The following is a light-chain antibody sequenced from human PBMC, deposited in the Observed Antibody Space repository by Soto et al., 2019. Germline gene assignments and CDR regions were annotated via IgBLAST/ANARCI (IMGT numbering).Light chain of an antibody. V-gene: IGKV3-20*01. J-gene: IGKJ1*01. CDR3: QQYGSSGT. Sequence: EIVMTQSPATLSVSPGERATLSCRASLSVSNNYLAWYQQKPGQAPRLLIYGASNRATGIPDRFSGSGSGTDFTLTISRLEPEDFAVYYCQQYGSSGTFGQGTKVDIK. CDR1: LSVSNNY. CDR2: GAS.